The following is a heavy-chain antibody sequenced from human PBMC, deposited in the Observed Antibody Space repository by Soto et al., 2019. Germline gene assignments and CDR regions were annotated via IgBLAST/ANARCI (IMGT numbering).Heavy chain of an antibody. V-gene: IGHV1-46*01. Sequence: ASVKVSCKASGYTFTSYYMHWVRQAPGQGLEWMGIINPSGGSTSYAQKFQGRVTMTRDTSTSTVYMELSSLRSEDTAVYYCARVRSIAADYYYGMDVWGQGTTVTVSS. CDR1: GYTFTSYY. CDR2: INPSGGST. J-gene: IGHJ6*02. CDR3: ARVRSIAADYYYGMDV. D-gene: IGHD6-6*01.